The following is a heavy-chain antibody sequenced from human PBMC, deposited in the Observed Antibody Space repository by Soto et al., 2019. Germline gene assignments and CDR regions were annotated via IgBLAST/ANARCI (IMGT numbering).Heavy chain of an antibody. Sequence: EVQLLESGGGLVQPGGSLRLSCAASGFTFRNYAMSWARQAPGKGLEWVSAISGSGGTTHYADSVKGRFTISRDNSKNTLYLKMNSLRVEDTAVYYCATDRSSTSCYAFYYWGQGSLVTVSS. CDR1: GFTFRNYA. CDR2: ISGSGGTT. D-gene: IGHD2-2*01. J-gene: IGHJ4*02. V-gene: IGHV3-23*01. CDR3: ATDRSSTSCYAFYY.